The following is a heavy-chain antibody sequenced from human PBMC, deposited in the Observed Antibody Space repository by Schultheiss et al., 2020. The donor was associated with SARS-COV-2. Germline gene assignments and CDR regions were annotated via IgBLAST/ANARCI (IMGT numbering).Heavy chain of an antibody. J-gene: IGHJ1*01. V-gene: IGHV3-13*01. Sequence: GGSLRLSCAASGFTFSSYDMYWVRQATGKGLEWVSAIGTAGDTYYPGSVKGRFTISRDNAKNSLYLQMNSLRAEDTALYHCARDFQGESYWSIFHHWGQGTLVTVSS. CDR1: GFTFSSYD. CDR2: IGTAGDT. CDR3: ARDFQGESYWSIFHH. D-gene: IGHD2-21*01.